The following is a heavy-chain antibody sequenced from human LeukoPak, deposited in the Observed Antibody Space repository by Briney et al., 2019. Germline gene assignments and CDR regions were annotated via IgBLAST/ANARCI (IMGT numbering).Heavy chain of an antibody. CDR2: IDTDGTTT. CDR3: ARDLSLVPAAIN. V-gene: IGHV3-74*01. Sequence: PGGSLRLSCTTSEFTFSNYWMHWVRQVPGKGLVWVSRIDTDGTTTDYADSVKGRFTISRDNAKNTLYLQMNSLRADDTAVYYCARDLSLVPAAINWGQGTLVTVSS. J-gene: IGHJ4*02. CDR1: EFTFSNYW. D-gene: IGHD2-2*01.